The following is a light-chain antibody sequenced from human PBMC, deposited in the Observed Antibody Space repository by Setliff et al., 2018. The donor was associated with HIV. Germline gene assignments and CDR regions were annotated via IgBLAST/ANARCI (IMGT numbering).Light chain of an antibody. CDR3: QQYYSTPWT. V-gene: IGKV4-1*01. CDR2: WAS. J-gene: IGKJ1*01. CDR1: QSVFYSSNNKNY. Sequence: DIVMTPSPDSLAVSLGERATINCKSSQSVFYSSNNKNYLAWYQQKPGQPPKLLIYWASTRESGVPDRFSGSGSGTDFTLTISSLQAEDVAVYYCQQYYSTPWTFGQGTKVDNK.